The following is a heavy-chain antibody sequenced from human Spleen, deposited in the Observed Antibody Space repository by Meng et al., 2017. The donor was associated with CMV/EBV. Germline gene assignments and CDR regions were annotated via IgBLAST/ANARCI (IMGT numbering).Heavy chain of an antibody. J-gene: IGHJ5*02. V-gene: IGHV3-21*01. CDR3: ARLPERPSLTWPSRSHRFDP. D-gene: IGHD6-6*01. Sequence: EVQLVESGGXLVKPGGPLXLSGSSSVFTFRSYSMNWVRQAPGKGLEWVSSISSSSSYIYYADSVKGRFTISRDNAKNSLYLQMNSLRAEDTAVYYCARLPERPSLTWPSRSHRFDPWGQGTMVTVSS. CDR2: ISSSSSYI. CDR1: VFTFRSYS.